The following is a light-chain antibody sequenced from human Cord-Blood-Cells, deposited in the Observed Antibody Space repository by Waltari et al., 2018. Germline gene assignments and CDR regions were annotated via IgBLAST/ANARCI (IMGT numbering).Light chain of an antibody. CDR3: QVWDSSSDHVV. CDR2: YDS. J-gene: IGLJ2*01. Sequence: SYVLTQPPSVSVAPGKTARITCGGNNIGSKSVHWYQQKPGQAPVLVIYYDSDRPSGIPELFSGSNSGNTATLTISRVEAGDEADHYCQVWDSSSDHVVFGGGTKLTVL. V-gene: IGLV3-21*04. CDR1: NIGSKS.